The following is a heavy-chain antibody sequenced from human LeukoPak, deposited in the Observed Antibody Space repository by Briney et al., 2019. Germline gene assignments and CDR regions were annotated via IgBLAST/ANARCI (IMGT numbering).Heavy chain of an antibody. CDR1: GFSFSIYS. D-gene: IGHD3-22*01. V-gene: IGHV3-48*04. Sequence: PGGSLRLSCAASGFSFSIYSLNWVRQAPGKGLEWVSYISSSSSTIYYADSVKGRFTISRDNAKNSLYLQMNSLRAEDTAVYYCATYSSLNRREFQFWGQGTLLTVSS. CDR3: ATYSSLNRREFQF. J-gene: IGHJ1*01. CDR2: ISSSSSTI.